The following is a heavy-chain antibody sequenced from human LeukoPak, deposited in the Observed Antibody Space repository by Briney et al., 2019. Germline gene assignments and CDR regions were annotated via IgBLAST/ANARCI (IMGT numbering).Heavy chain of an antibody. CDR2: INPSGGAI. CDR1: GYTFTSYY. D-gene: IGHD3-9*01. CDR3: AKGLDDILTGYYWVGAFDI. J-gene: IGHJ3*02. Sequence: ASVKVSCKASGYTFTSYYMHWVRQAPGQGLEWMGIINPSGGAIKYAQKFQGRVTMTRDTSTSTVYMELSSLRSEDTAVYYCAKGLDDILTGYYWVGAFDIWGQGTMVTVSS. V-gene: IGHV1-46*01.